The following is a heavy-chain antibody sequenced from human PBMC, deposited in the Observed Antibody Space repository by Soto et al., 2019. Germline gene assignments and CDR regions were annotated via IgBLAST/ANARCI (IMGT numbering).Heavy chain of an antibody. CDR2: ISYDGSNK. D-gene: IGHD6-13*01. V-gene: IGHV3-30*03. Sequence: GGSLRLSCAASGFTFSSYGMHWVRQAPGKGLEWVAVISYDGSNKYYADSVKGRFTISRDNSKNTLYLQMNSLRAEDTAVYYCARARYSSSWYGVGDWFDPWGQGTLVTVSS. CDR1: GFTFSSYG. CDR3: ARARYSSSWYGVGDWFDP. J-gene: IGHJ5*02.